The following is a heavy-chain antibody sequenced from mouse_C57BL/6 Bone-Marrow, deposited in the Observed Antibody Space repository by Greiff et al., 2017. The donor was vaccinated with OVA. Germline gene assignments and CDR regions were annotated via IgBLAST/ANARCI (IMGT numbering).Heavy chain of an antibody. J-gene: IGHJ3*01. CDR2: IFPGSGST. CDR1: GYTFTSHW. V-gene: IGHV1-56*01. D-gene: IGHD2-4*01. Sequence: VQLQQSGPELVRPGASVKISCKAPGYTFTSHWMQWVRQRPGQGLEWIGEIFPGSGSTYYNEKFKGKATLTVDTSSSTAYMQLSKLTAEDSAVNFCVIYDYGFADWGQGTLVTVSA. CDR3: VIYDYGFAD.